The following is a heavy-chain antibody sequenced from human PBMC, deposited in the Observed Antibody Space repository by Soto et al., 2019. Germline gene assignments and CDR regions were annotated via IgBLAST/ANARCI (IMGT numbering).Heavy chain of an antibody. CDR3: VKDTLHRGSSEHWYFDL. Sequence: QVQLVESGGGVVQPGRSLRLSCVGSGFTFSSYGMHWVRQAPGKGLEWLAVISFDGNYKYHADSVKGRFTISRDNSKNRLLLKISSRGPEDPAFYYGVKDTLHRGSSEHWYFDLWGRGPLVTVSS. CDR1: GFTFSSYG. J-gene: IGHJ2*01. CDR2: ISFDGNYK. D-gene: IGHD1-26*01. V-gene: IGHV3-30*18.